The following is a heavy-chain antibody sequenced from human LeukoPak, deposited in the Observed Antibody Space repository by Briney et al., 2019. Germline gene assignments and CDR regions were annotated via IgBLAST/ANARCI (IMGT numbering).Heavy chain of an antibody. CDR1: GFTVSSNY. CDR2: IYSGGST. V-gene: IGHV3-53*01. CDR3: ARLEMATSNFYYYYYYMDV. Sequence: GGSLRLSCAASGFTVSSNYMSWVRQAPGKGLEWVSVIYSGGSTYYADSVKGRFTISRDNSKNTLYLQMNSLRAEDTAVYYCARLEMATSNFYYYYYYMDVWGKGTTVTISS. D-gene: IGHD5-24*01. J-gene: IGHJ6*03.